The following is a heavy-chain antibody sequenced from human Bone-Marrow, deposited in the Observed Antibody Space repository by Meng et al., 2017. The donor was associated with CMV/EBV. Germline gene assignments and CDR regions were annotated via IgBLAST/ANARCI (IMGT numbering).Heavy chain of an antibody. CDR2: IAYDGSNK. J-gene: IGHJ3*02. CDR3: ARDSCSSTSWNDAFDI. D-gene: IGHD2-2*01. Sequence: GESLKISCAASGFTFSSYAMHWVRQAPGKGLEWVAVIAYDGSNKYYADSVKGRFTISRDNSKNTLYLQMNSLRAEDTAVYYCARDSCSSTSWNDAFDIWGQGTMVTVSS. V-gene: IGHV3-30-3*01. CDR1: GFTFSSYA.